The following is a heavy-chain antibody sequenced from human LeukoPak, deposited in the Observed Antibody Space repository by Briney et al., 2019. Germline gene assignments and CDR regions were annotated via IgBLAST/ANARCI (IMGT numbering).Heavy chain of an antibody. J-gene: IGHJ4*02. CDR3: ARASYDILTGTQVPFDY. Sequence: SETLSVTCTDSGGSISSYSWSWIRQPPGKGLEWIGYIYYRESTNYIPSLKSRVTISVDTSKNLFSMKLSSVTAADTAVHCWARASYDILTGTQVPFDYWSQGTLVSV. CDR1: GGSISSYS. CDR2: IYYREST. V-gene: IGHV4-59*01. D-gene: IGHD3-9*01.